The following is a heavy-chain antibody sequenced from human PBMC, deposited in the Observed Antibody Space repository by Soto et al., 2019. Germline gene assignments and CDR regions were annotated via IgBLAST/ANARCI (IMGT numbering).Heavy chain of an antibody. J-gene: IGHJ4*02. D-gene: IGHD3-22*01. Sequence: QVQLQESGPGLVKPSETLSLTCTVSGGSVSSGSYYWTWMRQPPGKGLEWIGYINYSGSTSYNPSLKGRVAISVDTSKKQFSLKMSSVTAADTAVYYCARDGDTSGYYYFDYWGQGTLVTVSS. V-gene: IGHV4-61*01. CDR3: ARDGDTSGYYYFDY. CDR1: GGSVSSGSYY. CDR2: INYSGST.